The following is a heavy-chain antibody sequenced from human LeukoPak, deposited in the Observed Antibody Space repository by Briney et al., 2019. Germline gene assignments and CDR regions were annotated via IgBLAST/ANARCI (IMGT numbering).Heavy chain of an antibody. CDR3: ARDLARAGTTDPFVK. J-gene: IGHJ4*02. CDR2: ISGSSDYR. D-gene: IGHD1-7*01. V-gene: IGHV3-21*01. CDR1: GFTFSSYS. Sequence: PGGSLRLSCAASGFTFSSYSFNWVRQAPGKGLKWVPSISGSSDYRSYADSVKGRFTISRDNAKNSLYLQMNSLRAEDTAVYYCARDLARAGTTDPFVKWGQGTLVTVSS.